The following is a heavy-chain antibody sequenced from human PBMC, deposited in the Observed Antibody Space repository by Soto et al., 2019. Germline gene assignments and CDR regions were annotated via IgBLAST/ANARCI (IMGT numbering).Heavy chain of an antibody. Sequence: QVQLQESGPGLVKPSQTLSLTCTVSGGSISSGGYYWSWIRQHPGKGLEWIGYIYYSGSTYYNPSLKSRVTISVDTSKNRCSLKLSSVTAADTAVYYCARGPWGSGVLYDAFDIWGQGTMVTVSS. J-gene: IGHJ3*02. V-gene: IGHV4-31*03. D-gene: IGHD3-10*01. CDR3: ARGPWGSGVLYDAFDI. CDR1: GGSISSGGYY. CDR2: IYYSGST.